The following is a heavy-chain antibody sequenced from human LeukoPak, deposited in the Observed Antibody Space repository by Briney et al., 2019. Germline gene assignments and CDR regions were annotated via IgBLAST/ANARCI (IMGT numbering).Heavy chain of an antibody. J-gene: IGHJ4*02. D-gene: IGHD3-22*01. Sequence: PGGTLRLSCAASRFSFSNYDMIWVRQAPGKGLEWVANIKQDGSEKYYVDSVKGRFTISRDNAKNSLYLQMNSLRAEDTAVYYCARGLYYYDSSGAYYFGYWGQGTLVTVSS. CDR2: IKQDGSEK. CDR1: RFSFSNYD. CDR3: ARGLYYYDSSGAYYFGY. V-gene: IGHV3-7*01.